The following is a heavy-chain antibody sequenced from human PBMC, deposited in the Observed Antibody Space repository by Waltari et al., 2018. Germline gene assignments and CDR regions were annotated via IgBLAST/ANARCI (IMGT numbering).Heavy chain of an antibody. D-gene: IGHD3-3*01. CDR1: GFTFDDYA. J-gene: IGHJ4*02. CDR2: ISWNIGSI. Sequence: EVQLVESGGGLVQPGRSLRLSCAATGFTFDDYAMHWVRQAPGKGLEWVSGISWNIGSIGYADSVKGLFTISRDNAKNSLYLQMNSLRAEDTALYYCAKDTVYDFWSATLDYWGQGTLVTVSS. V-gene: IGHV3-9*01. CDR3: AKDTVYDFWSATLDY.